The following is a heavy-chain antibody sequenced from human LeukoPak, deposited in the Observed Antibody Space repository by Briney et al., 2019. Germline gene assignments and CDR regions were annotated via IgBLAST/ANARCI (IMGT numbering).Heavy chain of an antibody. Sequence: PSETLSLTCTVSGASITDYYWSWIRQPPGKGLEWIGEVYHSGSTNYNPSLKSRLSISTDMSKKQFSLKLNSVTAADTAVYYCAREKFLGRLTRVLDTWGQGTLVTVSS. J-gene: IGHJ5*02. V-gene: IGHV4-34*01. CDR1: GASITDYY. D-gene: IGHD3-3*01. CDR2: VYHSGST. CDR3: AREKFLGRLTRVLDT.